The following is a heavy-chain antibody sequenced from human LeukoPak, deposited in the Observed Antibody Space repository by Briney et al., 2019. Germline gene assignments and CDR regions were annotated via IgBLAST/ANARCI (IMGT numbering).Heavy chain of an antibody. V-gene: IGHV3-21*03. CDR2: ISSSSSYI. CDR3: TTDWYYDILTGYSNFDY. D-gene: IGHD3-9*01. CDR1: GFTFSSYS. J-gene: IGHJ4*02. Sequence: PGGSLRLSCAASGFTFSSYSMNWVRQAPGKGLEWVSSISSSSSYIYYADSVKGRFTISRDNAKNSLYLQMNSLKTEDTAVYYCTTDWYYDILTGYSNFDYWGQGTLVTVSS.